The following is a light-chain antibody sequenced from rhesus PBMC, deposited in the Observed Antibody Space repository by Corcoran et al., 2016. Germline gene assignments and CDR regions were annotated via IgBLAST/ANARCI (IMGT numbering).Light chain of an antibody. CDR3: LQHKSYPYS. J-gene: IGKJ2*01. Sequence: DIQMTQSPSSLSASVGDTVTITCRASQGISSYLNWFQQKPGKAPKLLIYAASSLESGVPSRFSGSGDGTDFKLTISSLQPEDFAVYYCLQHKSYPYSFGQGTKVEIK. V-gene: IGKV1-28*02. CDR1: QGISSY. CDR2: AAS.